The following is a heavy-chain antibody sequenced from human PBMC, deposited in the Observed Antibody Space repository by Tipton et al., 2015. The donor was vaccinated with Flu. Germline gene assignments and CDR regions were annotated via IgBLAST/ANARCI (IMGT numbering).Heavy chain of an antibody. CDR1: GFSFSSYG. D-gene: IGHD7-27*01. CDR2: IWFDGSKK. Sequence: QVQLVQSGGGVVQPGRSLRLSCEASGFSFSSYGMHWVRQAPGKGLEWVAVIWFDGSKKYYADSVKGRFTISRDDSKSTVYLEMNSLRVEDTAVYYCASSNWGSPFDIWGQGTMVTVSS. J-gene: IGHJ3*02. CDR3: ASSNWGSPFDI. V-gene: IGHV3-33*01.